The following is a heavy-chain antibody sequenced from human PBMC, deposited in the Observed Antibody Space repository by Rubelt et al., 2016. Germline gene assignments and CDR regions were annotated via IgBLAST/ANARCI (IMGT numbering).Heavy chain of an antibody. CDR3: ARLVNLRGVSNLYFDY. Sequence: QLQLQESGPGLVKPSETLSLTCTVSGGSLTSSSYYWGWIRQPPGKGLEWIGSIYYSGSTYYTPSLKRRVTISVDTTKNQLSLSRTAVTAADTAGYYCARLVNLRGVSNLYFDYWGQGTLVTVSS. CDR1: GGSLTSSSYY. J-gene: IGHJ4*02. CDR2: IYYSGST. D-gene: IGHD3-10*01. V-gene: IGHV4-39*01.